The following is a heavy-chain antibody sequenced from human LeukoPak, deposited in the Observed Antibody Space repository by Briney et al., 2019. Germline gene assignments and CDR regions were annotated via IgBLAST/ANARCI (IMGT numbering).Heavy chain of an antibody. J-gene: IGHJ5*02. V-gene: IGHV1-2*02. CDR1: GYTFTDYY. D-gene: IGHD2-2*01. CDR3: TREARVGNWFDP. Sequence: ASVKVSCRASGYTFTDYYIHWVRQAPGQGLEWMGWINPDNGGTNYAQKFQGGVTMTRDTSIRTVYMDLSRLRSDDTAVFYCTREARVGNWFDPWGQGTQVTVSS. CDR2: INPDNGGT.